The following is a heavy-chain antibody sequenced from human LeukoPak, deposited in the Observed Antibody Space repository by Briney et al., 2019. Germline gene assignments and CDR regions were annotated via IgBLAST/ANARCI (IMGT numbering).Heavy chain of an antibody. J-gene: IGHJ4*02. Sequence: GGSLRLSCAASEFTFSSYAMSCVRQAPGKGLEWVSAISGSGGTTYYADSVKGRFTISRDNSKNTLYLQMNSLRAEDTALYYCAKESYYEGSGYYDWGQGTLVTVSS. CDR2: ISGSGGTT. D-gene: IGHD3-22*01. CDR3: AKESYYEGSGYYD. V-gene: IGHV3-23*01. CDR1: EFTFSSYA.